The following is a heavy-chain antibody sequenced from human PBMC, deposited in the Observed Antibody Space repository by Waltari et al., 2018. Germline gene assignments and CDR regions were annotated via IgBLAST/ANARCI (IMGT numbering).Heavy chain of an antibody. CDR2: IIPIFGTA. J-gene: IGHJ4*02. CDR3: ARAPTYYDFWSGYQLDY. CDR1: GGTFRSYA. V-gene: IGHV1-69*05. Sequence: QVQLVQSGAEVKKPGSSVKVSCKASGGTFRSYAISWVRKAPGQGLEWMGGIIPIFGTANYAQKCQGRVTITTDESTSTAYMELSSLRSEDTAVYYCARAPTYYDFWSGYQLDYWGQGTLVTVSS. D-gene: IGHD3-3*01.